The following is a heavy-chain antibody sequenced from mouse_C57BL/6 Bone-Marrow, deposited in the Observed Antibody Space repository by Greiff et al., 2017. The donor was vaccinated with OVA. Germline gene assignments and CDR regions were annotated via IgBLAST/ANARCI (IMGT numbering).Heavy chain of an antibody. Sequence: VQLQQSGPELVKPGASVKMSCKASGYTFTDYNMHWVKQSHGKSLEWIGYINPNNGGTSYNQKFKGKATLTVNKSSSTVYMELRSLTSEDSAVYYCARGSDYYGSRHWYFDVWGTGTTVTVSS. CDR1: GYTFTDYN. D-gene: IGHD1-1*01. CDR2: INPNNGGT. J-gene: IGHJ1*03. CDR3: ARGSDYYGSRHWYFDV. V-gene: IGHV1-22*01.